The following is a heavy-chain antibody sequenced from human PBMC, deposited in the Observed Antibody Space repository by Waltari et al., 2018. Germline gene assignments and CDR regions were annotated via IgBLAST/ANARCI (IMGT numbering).Heavy chain of an antibody. CDR2: IYPGDSDT. J-gene: IGHJ4*02. CDR1: GYSFTSYW. D-gene: IGHD6-13*01. V-gene: IGHV5-51*01. CDR3: ARQQGIAAAGTFYFDY. Sequence: EVQLVQSGAEVKKPGESLKISCKGSGYSFTSYWIGWVRQMPGKGLEWMGIIYPGDSDTRYSPSFQGQVTISADKSISTAYLQWSSLKASDTAMYYCARQQGIAAAGTFYFDYWGQGTLVTVSS.